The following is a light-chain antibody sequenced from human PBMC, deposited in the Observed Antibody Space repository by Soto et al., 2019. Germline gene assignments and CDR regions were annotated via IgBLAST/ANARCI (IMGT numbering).Light chain of an antibody. CDR1: QSLVYSDGNTY. CDR3: TQGTHWPFT. J-gene: IGKJ3*01. Sequence: DVVMTQSPLSLPVTLGQPASISCRSSQSLVYSDGNTYLNWFQQRPDQSPRRLIYKVSNRDSGVPDRFSGSGSGTDFTLKISSVEAEDLGVYYCTQGTHWPFTFGPGTKVDI. CDR2: KVS. V-gene: IGKV2-30*01.